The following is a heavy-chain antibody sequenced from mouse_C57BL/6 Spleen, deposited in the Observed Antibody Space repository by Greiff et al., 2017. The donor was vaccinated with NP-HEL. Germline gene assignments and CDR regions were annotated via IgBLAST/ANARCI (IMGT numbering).Heavy chain of an antibody. CDR1: GYTFTSYW. V-gene: IGHV1-64*01. CDR3: ARGVITTVVKGAMDY. Sequence: VKLQQPGAELVKPGASVKLSCKASGYTFTSYWMHWVKQRPGQGLEWIGMIHPNSGSTNYNEKFKSKATLTVDKSSSTAYMQLSSLTSEDSAVYYCARGVITTVVKGAMDYWGQGTSVTVSS. CDR2: IHPNSGST. D-gene: IGHD1-1*01. J-gene: IGHJ4*01.